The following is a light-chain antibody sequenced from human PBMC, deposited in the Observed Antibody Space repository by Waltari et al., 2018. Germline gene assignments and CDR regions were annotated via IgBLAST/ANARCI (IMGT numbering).Light chain of an antibody. V-gene: IGKV1-5*03. CDR2: EAS. CDR1: QTIVGW. J-gene: IGKJ5*01. CDR3: QPYNSDPIT. Sequence: DIQMTQSPSTLSASVADRVTITRRASQTIVGWLAWYQQQPGTAPKLLIYEASSLESGVPSRSSGSGSGTEFTLSISSMQPDDFATYYCQPYNSDPITFGQGTRLEMK.